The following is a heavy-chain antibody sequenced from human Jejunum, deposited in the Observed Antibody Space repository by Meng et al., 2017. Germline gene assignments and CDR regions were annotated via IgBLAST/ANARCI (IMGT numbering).Heavy chain of an antibody. V-gene: IGHV4-4*02. CDR1: GGSITTNHW. CDR3: ARGINFYDAAAYSFENYFDH. J-gene: IGHJ4*02. CDR2: IYFTGTT. Sequence: QVQLQESGPGLVQPSGTLSLTCDVSGGSITTNHWWSSVRQPPGKGLEWIGEIYFTGTTNYNPSLKSRVTMSVDQSKNQVSLKLTSVSAADTAVYFCARGINFYDAAAYSFENYFDHWSQGALVTVSS. D-gene: IGHD2/OR15-2a*01.